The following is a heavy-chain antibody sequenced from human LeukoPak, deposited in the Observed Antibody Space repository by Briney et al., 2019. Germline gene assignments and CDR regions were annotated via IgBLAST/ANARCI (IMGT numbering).Heavy chain of an antibody. D-gene: IGHD3-22*01. CDR3: ARHLPFWRDSSVNWFDP. V-gene: IGHV5-51*01. J-gene: IGHJ5*02. CDR2: IYPGDSDT. CDR1: GYSFTSYW. Sequence: GESLKISCKGSGYSFTSYWIGWVRQMPGKGLEWMGIIYPGDSDTRYSPSFQGQVTISADKSISTAYLQWSSLKASDTAMYHCARHLPFWRDSSVNWFDPWGQGTLVTVSS.